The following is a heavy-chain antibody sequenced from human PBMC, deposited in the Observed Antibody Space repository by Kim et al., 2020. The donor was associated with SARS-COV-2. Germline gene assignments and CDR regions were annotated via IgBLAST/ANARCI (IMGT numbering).Heavy chain of an antibody. D-gene: IGHD6-19*01. CDR1: GFIFSNHW. Sequence: GGSLRLSCAASGFIFSNHWMSWVRQAPGKGLEWVANMKQDGSQTYYLDSVKGRFTISRDNAKNSLYLQMNSLRAEDTAVYYCARGGWYYFDYWGQGTLVTVSS. CDR2: MKQDGSQT. V-gene: IGHV3-7*01. CDR3: ARGGWYYFDY. J-gene: IGHJ4*02.